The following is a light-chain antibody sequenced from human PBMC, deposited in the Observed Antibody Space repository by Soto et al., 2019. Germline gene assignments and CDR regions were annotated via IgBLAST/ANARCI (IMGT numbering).Light chain of an antibody. Sequence: QSVLTQPASVSGSPGQSITISCTGTSSDVGGHNFVSWYQQHPGRAPKLMIYVVRNRPSGVSNRFSGSKSANTASLVISGLQAEDEADYYCSSYSSSDTLVFGGGTKLTVL. J-gene: IGLJ2*01. CDR2: VVR. CDR3: SSYSSSDTLV. V-gene: IGLV2-14*03. CDR1: SSDVGGHNF.